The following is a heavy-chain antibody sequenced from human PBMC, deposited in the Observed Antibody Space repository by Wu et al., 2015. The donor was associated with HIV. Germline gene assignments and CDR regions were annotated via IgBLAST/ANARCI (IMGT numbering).Heavy chain of an antibody. J-gene: IGHJ5*02. Sequence: QVQLVQSGAEVKKPGASVKVSCKASGYTFTGYYMHWVRQAPGQGLEWMGWINPNSGGTNYAQKFQGRVTMTRDTSISTAYMELSRLRSDDTAVYYCARARTEGDYTGWFDPWGQGTLVTVSS. D-gene: IGHD2-2*02. V-gene: IGHV1-2*02. CDR1: GYTFTGYY. CDR2: INPNSGGT. CDR3: ARARTEGDYTGWFDP.